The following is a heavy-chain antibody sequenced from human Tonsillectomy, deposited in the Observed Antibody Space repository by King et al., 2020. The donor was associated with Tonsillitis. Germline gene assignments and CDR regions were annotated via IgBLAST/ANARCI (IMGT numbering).Heavy chain of an antibody. J-gene: IGHJ4*02. V-gene: IGHV4-39*07. CDR1: GGSISTTSYY. CDR2: IYYSGST. CDR3: ARLRQQLARLYFDY. Sequence: QLQESGPGLVKPSETLSLTCTVSGGSISTTSYYWGWIRQPPGKGLEWIGNIYYSGSTYYNPSLKSRVTISVDTSKNQFSLKLSSVTAADTAVHYCARLRQQLARLYFDYWGQGTLVTVSS. D-gene: IGHD6-13*01.